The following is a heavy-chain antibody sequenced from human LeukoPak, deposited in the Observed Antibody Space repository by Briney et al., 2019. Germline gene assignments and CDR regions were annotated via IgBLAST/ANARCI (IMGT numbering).Heavy chain of an antibody. V-gene: IGHV4-39*07. CDR3: ARAPPPVYYFDY. Sequence: PSETLSLTCTVSGGSTSSSGYYWGWVRQPPGKGLEWIGSIYNSGSTYYNPSLKSRVTISVDTSKNQFSLKLSSVTAADTAVYYCARAPPPVYYFDYWGQGTLVTVSS. CDR2: IYNSGST. J-gene: IGHJ4*02. CDR1: GGSTSSSGYY.